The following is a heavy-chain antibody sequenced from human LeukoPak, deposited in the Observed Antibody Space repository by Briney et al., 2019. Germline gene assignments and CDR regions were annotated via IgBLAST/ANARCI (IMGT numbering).Heavy chain of an antibody. CDR1: GGSVSSGSYY. Sequence: PSETLSLTCTVSGGSVSSGSYYWSWIRQPPGKGLEWVGYIYYSGSTNYNPSLKSRVTISVDTSKNQFSLKLSSVTAADTAVYYCATRADYYDSSGYYSWGQGTLVTVSS. D-gene: IGHD3-22*01. V-gene: IGHV4-61*01. CDR3: ATRADYYDSSGYYS. CDR2: IYYSGST. J-gene: IGHJ4*02.